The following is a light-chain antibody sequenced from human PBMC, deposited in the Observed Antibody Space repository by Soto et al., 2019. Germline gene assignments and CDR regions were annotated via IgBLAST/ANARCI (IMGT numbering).Light chain of an antibody. CDR3: CSYAGSSTFDVV. Sequence: QSALTQPASVPGSPGQSITISCTGTSSDVGSYNLVSWYQQHPGKAPKLMIYEVSKRPSGVSNRFSGSKSGNTASLTISGLQAEDEADYYCCSYAGSSTFDVVFGGGTKLTVL. V-gene: IGLV2-23*02. CDR2: EVS. CDR1: SSDVGSYNL. J-gene: IGLJ2*01.